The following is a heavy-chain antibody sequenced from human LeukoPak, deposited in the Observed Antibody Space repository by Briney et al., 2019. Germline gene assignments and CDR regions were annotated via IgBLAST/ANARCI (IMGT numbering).Heavy chain of an antibody. CDR1: GFTFTSYA. CDR2: ISGSGGSI. CDR3: ANRFYGLFDY. J-gene: IGHJ4*02. V-gene: IGHV3-23*01. D-gene: IGHD4-17*01. Sequence: GGSLRLSCVASGFTFTSYAMTWVRQAPGRGLEWVSAISGSGGSISYADSVKGRFIISRDNSKNTLYLQMNSLRAEDTAVYYCANRFYGLFDYWGQGTLVTVSS.